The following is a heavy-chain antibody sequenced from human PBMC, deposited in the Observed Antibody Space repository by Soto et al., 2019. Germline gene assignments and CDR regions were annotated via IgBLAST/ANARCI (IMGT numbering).Heavy chain of an antibody. CDR1: GFSLSTSGVG. D-gene: IGHD3-22*01. V-gene: IGHV2-5*02. Sequence: QITLKESGPTLVKPTQTRTLTCTFSGFSLSTSGVGVGWIRQPPGKALEWLALIYWDDDKRYSPSLKSRLTFTKDTSKNQVVLTMTNMDPVDTATYYCAHSVRIVTLYYFDYWSQGTLVTVSS. J-gene: IGHJ4*02. CDR2: IYWDDDK. CDR3: AHSVRIVTLYYFDY.